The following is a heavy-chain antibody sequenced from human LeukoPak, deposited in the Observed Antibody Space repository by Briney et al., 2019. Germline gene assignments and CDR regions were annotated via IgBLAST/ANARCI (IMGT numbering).Heavy chain of an antibody. CDR1: GGTFSSYA. CDR2: IIPIFGTA. D-gene: IGHD2-15*01. CDR3: ARDLTYCSGGSCYSEGGVFDY. V-gene: IGHV1-69*13. J-gene: IGHJ4*02. Sequence: ASVKVSCKASGGTFSSYAISWVRQAPGQGLEWMGGIIPIFGTANYAQKFQGRVTITADESTSTAYMELSSLRSEDTAVYYCARDLTYCSGGSCYSEGGVFDYWGQGTLVTVSS.